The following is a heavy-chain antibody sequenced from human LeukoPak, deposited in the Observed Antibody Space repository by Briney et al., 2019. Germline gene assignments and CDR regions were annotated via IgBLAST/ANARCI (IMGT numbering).Heavy chain of an antibody. J-gene: IGHJ5*02. CDR2: IYYSGST. CDR1: GGSISSGGYY. Sequence: NPSETLSLTCTVSGGSISSGGYYWSWIRQHPGKGLEWIGYIYYSGSTYYNPSLKSRVTISVDTSKNQFSLKLSSVTAADTAVYYCARAQVVPAAMESWFDPWGQGTLVTVSS. CDR3: ARAQVVPAAMESWFDP. V-gene: IGHV4-31*03. D-gene: IGHD2-2*01.